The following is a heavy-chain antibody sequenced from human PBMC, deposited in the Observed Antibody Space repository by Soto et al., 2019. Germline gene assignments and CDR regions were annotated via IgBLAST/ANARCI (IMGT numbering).Heavy chain of an antibody. D-gene: IGHD2-2*01. J-gene: IGHJ5*02. CDR2: ISYDGSNK. Sequence: GGSLRLSCAASGFTFSSYAMHWVRQAPGKGLEWVAVISYDGSNKYYADSVKGRFTISRDNSKNTLYLQMNSLRAEDTAVYYCARDRRQEYCSSTSCRLYWFDPWGQGTLVTV. CDR3: ARDRRQEYCSSTSCRLYWFDP. CDR1: GFTFSSYA. V-gene: IGHV3-30-3*01.